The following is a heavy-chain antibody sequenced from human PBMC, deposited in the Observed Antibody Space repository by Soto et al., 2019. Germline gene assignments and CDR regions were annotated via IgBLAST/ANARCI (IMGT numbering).Heavy chain of an antibody. D-gene: IGHD6-19*01. J-gene: IGHJ4*02. V-gene: IGHV3-49*03. CDR1: GFTFGDYS. CDR2: IRIKSSGETT. CDR3: TTDPNSSGWPY. Sequence: GGSLRLSCTASGFTFGDYSMSWFRQAPGKGLEWVGFIRIKSSGETTEYAASVKGRFTISRDDSKSIAYLQMNSLKSEDTAVYYCTTDPNSSGWPYWGQGTLVTVSS.